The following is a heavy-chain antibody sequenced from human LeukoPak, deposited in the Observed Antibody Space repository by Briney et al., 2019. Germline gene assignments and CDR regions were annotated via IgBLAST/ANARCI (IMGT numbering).Heavy chain of an antibody. CDR3: ARDKVDSSSWYHFDY. J-gene: IGHJ4*02. Sequence: PGGSLRLSCAASGFTFSSYSMNWVRQAPGKGLEWVSSISSSSSYIYYADSVKGRFTISRDNAKNSLYLQVNSLRAEDTAVYYCARDKVDSSSWYHFDYWGQGTLVTVSS. CDR2: ISSSSSYI. D-gene: IGHD6-13*01. CDR1: GFTFSSYS. V-gene: IGHV3-21*01.